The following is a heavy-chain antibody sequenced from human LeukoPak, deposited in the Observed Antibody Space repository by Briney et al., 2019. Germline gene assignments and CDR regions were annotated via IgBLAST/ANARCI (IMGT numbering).Heavy chain of an antibody. CDR2: INSDGSRT. J-gene: IGHJ6*03. CDR3: ARDGAGSSLYMDV. D-gene: IGHD6-6*01. Sequence: GGSLRLSCAASGFTFSSYWMHWVRHAPGKGLVWVSRINSDGSRTSYADSVKGRFTISRDNAKNTLYMQMNSLRAEDTAMYYCARDGAGSSLYMDVWGKGTTVTVSS. V-gene: IGHV3-74*01. CDR1: GFTFSSYW.